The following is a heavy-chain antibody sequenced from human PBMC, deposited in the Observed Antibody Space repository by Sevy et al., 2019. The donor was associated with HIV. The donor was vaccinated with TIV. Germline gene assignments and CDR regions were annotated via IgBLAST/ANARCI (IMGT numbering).Heavy chain of an antibody. Sequence: GGSLRLSCAASAFTFSSYSMIWVRQAPGKGLEWVSSISARGGYIYYADSVKGRFTISRDNAKNSLYLQMNSLTAEDTAIYYCARAEAVACYFFDYWGQGILVTVSS. D-gene: IGHD6-19*01. CDR3: ARAEAVACYFFDY. CDR1: AFTFSSYS. J-gene: IGHJ4*02. CDR2: ISARGGYI. V-gene: IGHV3-21*01.